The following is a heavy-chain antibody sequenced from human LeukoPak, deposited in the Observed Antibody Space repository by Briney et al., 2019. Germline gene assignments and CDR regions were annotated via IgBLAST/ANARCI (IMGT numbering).Heavy chain of an antibody. J-gene: IGHJ3*02. CDR2: ISSSSSYI. Sequence: PGGSLRLACAASGFTFNSYSMNWVRQAPGKGLEWLSSISSSSSYISYADSVKGRFTISRDNANNSLHLQMNSLTAEDTAVYYCAREVSYGDYPSGDAFDIWGQGTMVTVSS. CDR1: GFTFNSYS. D-gene: IGHD4-17*01. V-gene: IGHV3-21*01. CDR3: AREVSYGDYPSGDAFDI.